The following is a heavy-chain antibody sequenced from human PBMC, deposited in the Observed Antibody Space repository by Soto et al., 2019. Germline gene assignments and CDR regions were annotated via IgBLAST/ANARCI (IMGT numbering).Heavy chain of an antibody. Sequence: GGSLRLSCAASGFTFSSYAMSWVRQAPGKGLEWVSAISGSGGSTYYADSVKGRFTISRDNSKNRLYLQMNSLRAEDTAVYYCAKERTTYYGSGSYYNGPSIFDYWGQGTLVTVSS. V-gene: IGHV3-23*01. CDR2: ISGSGGST. CDR1: GFTFSSYA. CDR3: AKERTTYYGSGSYYNGPSIFDY. D-gene: IGHD3-10*01. J-gene: IGHJ4*02.